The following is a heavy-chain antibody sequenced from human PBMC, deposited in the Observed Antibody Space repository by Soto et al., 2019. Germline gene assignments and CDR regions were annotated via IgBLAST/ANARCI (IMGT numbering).Heavy chain of an antibody. J-gene: IGHJ5*02. Sequence: GESLKISCKGSGYSFTSYWIGWVRQMPGKGLEWMGIIYPGDSDTGYSPSFQGQVTISADKSISTAYLQWSSLKASDTAMYYCARHLSPAYYYDSSGYRNWFDPWGQGTLVTVSS. V-gene: IGHV5-51*01. CDR3: ARHLSPAYYYDSSGYRNWFDP. D-gene: IGHD3-22*01. CDR2: IYPGDSDT. CDR1: GYSFTSYW.